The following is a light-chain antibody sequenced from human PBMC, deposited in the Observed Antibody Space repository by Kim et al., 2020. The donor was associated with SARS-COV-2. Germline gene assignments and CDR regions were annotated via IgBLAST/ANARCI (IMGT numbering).Light chain of an antibody. CDR1: SSDVGGYNY. CDR3: NSYAGSNNWV. Sequence: GPSVTISCTGTSSDVGGYNYVSWYPQHPGKAPKLMIYEVSKRPSGVPDRFSGSKSGNTASLTVSGLQAEDEADYYCNSYAGSNNWVFGGGTQLTVL. J-gene: IGLJ3*02. CDR2: EVS. V-gene: IGLV2-8*01.